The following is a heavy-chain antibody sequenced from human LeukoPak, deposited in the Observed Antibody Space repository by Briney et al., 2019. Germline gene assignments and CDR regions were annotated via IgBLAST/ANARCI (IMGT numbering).Heavy chain of an antibody. Sequence: GGSLRLSCTASGFIFDDYGMHWVRQGPGKGLEWVAGISWNSGSKGYADSVKGRFTISRDNAKYALYLEMSSLRTEDTALYYCAKDTDYYAGLDARGQGTTVTVSS. CDR3: AKDTDYYAGLDA. D-gene: IGHD3-10*01. CDR2: ISWNSGSK. J-gene: IGHJ6*02. CDR1: GFIFDDYG. V-gene: IGHV3-9*01.